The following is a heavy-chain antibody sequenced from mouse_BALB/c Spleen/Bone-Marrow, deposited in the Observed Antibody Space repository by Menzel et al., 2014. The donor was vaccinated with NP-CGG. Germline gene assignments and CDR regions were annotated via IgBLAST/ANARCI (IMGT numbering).Heavy chain of an antibody. V-gene: IGHV14-3*02. D-gene: IGHD1-1*01. CDR2: IDPANGNT. J-gene: IGHJ3*01. Sequence: VQLQQSGAELVKPGASVKLSCTASGFNIKDTYMHWVKQRPEQGLEWIGRIDPANGNTKYDPKFQGKATITADTSSNTAYLQLSSLTSEDTAVYYCAAYFYGNSYGFAYWGQGTLVPVSA. CDR1: GFNIKDTY. CDR3: AAYFYGNSYGFAY.